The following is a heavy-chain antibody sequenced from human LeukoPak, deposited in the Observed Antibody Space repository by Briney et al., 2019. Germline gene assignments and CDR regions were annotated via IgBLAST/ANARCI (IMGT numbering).Heavy chain of an antibody. CDR1: GYSFTSYW. CDR2: IYPGDSDT. V-gene: IGHV5-51*01. Sequence: ASVKISCKGSGYSFTSYWIGWVRQMPGKGLEWMGIIYPGDSDTRYSPSFQGQVTISADKSISTAYLQWSSLKASDTAMYYCARVLAVATDFDYWGQGTLVTVSS. CDR3: ARVLAVATDFDY. J-gene: IGHJ4*02. D-gene: IGHD6-19*01.